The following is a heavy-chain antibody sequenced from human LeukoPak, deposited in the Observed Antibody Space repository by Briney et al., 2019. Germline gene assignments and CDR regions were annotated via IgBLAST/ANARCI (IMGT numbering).Heavy chain of an antibody. D-gene: IGHD4-23*01. V-gene: IGHV4-59*01. CDR3: ARVGVDYSGNIIKYFFDY. CDR2: IYYSGSA. J-gene: IGHJ4*02. Sequence: SEPLSLTCTVSGGSISSYYWSWIRQPPGKGLEWIGNIYYSGSANYNPSLKSRVIISVDTSKNQFSLKLSPVTAADTAVYYCARVGVDYSGNIIKYFFDYWGQGTLVTVSS. CDR1: GGSISSYY.